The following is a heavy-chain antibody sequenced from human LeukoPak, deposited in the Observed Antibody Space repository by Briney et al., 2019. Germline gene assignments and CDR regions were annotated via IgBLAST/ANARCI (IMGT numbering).Heavy chain of an antibody. D-gene: IGHD3-16*02. Sequence: TLSLTCTVSGGSISSGGYSWSWIRQPPGKGLEWIGYIYHSGSTYYNPSLKSRVTISVDRSKNQFSLKLSSVTAADTAVYYCAREGNDYVWGSYRNPNDAFDIWGQGTMVTVSS. V-gene: IGHV4-30-2*01. CDR1: GGSISSGGYS. CDR2: IYHSGST. CDR3: AREGNDYVWGSYRNPNDAFDI. J-gene: IGHJ3*02.